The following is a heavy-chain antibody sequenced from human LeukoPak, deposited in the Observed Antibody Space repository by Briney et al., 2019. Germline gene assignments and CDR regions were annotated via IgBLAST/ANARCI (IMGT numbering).Heavy chain of an antibody. CDR2: LNTSGRT. J-gene: IGHJ4*02. CDR3: AREKVTLGGVIASEYYFDY. CDR1: GGSISSYY. D-gene: IGHD3-16*02. V-gene: IGHV4-4*07. Sequence: SETLSLTCTVSGGSISSYYWTWIRQPAGKGLEYIGRLNTSGRTNYNPSLKSRVTMSVDTSKNQFSLKLNSVTAADTAVCYCAREKVTLGGVIASEYYFDYWGRGTLVTVSS.